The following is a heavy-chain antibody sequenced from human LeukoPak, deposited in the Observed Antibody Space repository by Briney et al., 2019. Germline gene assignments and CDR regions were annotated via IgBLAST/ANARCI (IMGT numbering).Heavy chain of an antibody. V-gene: IGHV3-48*03. CDR2: ISSSGSTI. J-gene: IGHJ4*02. CDR1: GFPFSSYE. D-gene: IGHD3-22*01. Sequence: GSLRLSCAASGFPFSSYEMNWVRQAPGKGLEWVSYISSSGSTIYYADSVKGRFTISRDNARNSLYLQMNSLRAEDTAVYYCARVRTLYDSSGYKWGQGTLVTVSS. CDR3: ARVRTLYDSSGYK.